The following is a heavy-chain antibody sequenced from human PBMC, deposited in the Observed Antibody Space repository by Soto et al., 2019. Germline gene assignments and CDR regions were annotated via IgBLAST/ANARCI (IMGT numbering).Heavy chain of an antibody. Sequence: ASVKVSCKASGYTFTNYAINWVRQAPGQGLEWMGGIIPLFGTPSYAQKFRGRVTFTAHKSTSTAYMELRSLRSDDTAVYYCARGWETVGTTTPFAYWGQGTLVTVSS. D-gene: IGHD1-26*01. J-gene: IGHJ4*02. CDR2: IIPLFGTP. CDR1: GYTFTNYA. V-gene: IGHV1-69*06. CDR3: ARGWETVGTTTPFAY.